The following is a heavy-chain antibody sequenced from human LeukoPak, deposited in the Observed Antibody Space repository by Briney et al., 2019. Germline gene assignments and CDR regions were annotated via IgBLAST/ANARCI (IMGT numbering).Heavy chain of an antibody. CDR1: GFTFSSYG. CDR2: IRYDGTNK. D-gene: IGHD2-15*01. CDR3: AKDRVCSGGICYFDY. Sequence: GGSLRLSCAASGFTFSSYGMHWVRQAPGKGLEWVTFIRYDGTNKYYADSVKGRFAISRDNSKNTLYLQMNSLRAEDTAVYYCAKDRVCSGGICYFDYWGQGTQVTVSS. J-gene: IGHJ4*02. V-gene: IGHV3-30*02.